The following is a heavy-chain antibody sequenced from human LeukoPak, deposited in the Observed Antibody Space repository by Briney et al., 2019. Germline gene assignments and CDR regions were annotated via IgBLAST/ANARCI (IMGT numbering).Heavy chain of an antibody. Sequence: SETLSLTCTVSGGSVSDYYWSWIRQSPGKGLEWIGYIYYTGTSYNPSLKSRVTISVGTSKNQFSLKLSSVTAADTAVYYCARVGVRSYYYYMDVWGKGTTVTISS. V-gene: IGHV4-59*08. CDR2: IYYTGT. CDR3: ARVGVRSYYYYMDV. CDR1: GGSVSDYY. D-gene: IGHD3-16*01. J-gene: IGHJ6*03.